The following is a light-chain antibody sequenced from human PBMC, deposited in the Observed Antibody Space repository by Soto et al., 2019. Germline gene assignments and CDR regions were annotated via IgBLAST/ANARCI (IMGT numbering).Light chain of an antibody. CDR3: SSYTSSSTLWV. CDR2: DVS. J-gene: IGLJ3*02. Sequence: QSVLTQPASVSGSPGQSITISCTGTSSDVGGYNYVSWYQQHPGKAPKLMIYDVSNRPSGVSNRFSGSKSGNTASLTISGLQAEDEADYYCSSYTSSSTLWVFGGGPKSPS. V-gene: IGLV2-14*01. CDR1: SSDVGGYNY.